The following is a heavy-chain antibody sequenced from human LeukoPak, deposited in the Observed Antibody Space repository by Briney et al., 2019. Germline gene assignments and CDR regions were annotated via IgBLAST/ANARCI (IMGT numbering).Heavy chain of an antibody. J-gene: IGHJ4*02. D-gene: IGHD5-18*01. V-gene: IGHV3-49*03. CDR3: TRSNGYSYGPYYFDY. CDR1: GFTFGDHA. CDR2: IRRTAYGGTT. Sequence: PGGSLRLSCTASGFTFGDHAMSWFRQAPGKGLEWVGFIRRTAYGGTTEYAASVKDRFTISRDDSKSIAYLQMNSLKTEDTAVYYCTRSNGYSYGPYYFDYWGQGTLVTVSS.